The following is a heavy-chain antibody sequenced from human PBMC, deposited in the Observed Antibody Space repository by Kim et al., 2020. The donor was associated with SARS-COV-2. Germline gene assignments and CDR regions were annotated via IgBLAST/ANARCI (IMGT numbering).Heavy chain of an antibody. J-gene: IGHJ4*02. CDR2: ISWDGGST. Sequence: GGSLRLSCAASGFTFDDYTMHWVRQAPGKGLEWVSLISWDGGSTYYADSVKGRFTISRDNSKNSLYLQMNSLRTEDTALYYCAKDYGKKAYQLLPSYWGQGTLVTVSS. CDR1: GFTFDDYT. V-gene: IGHV3-43*01. D-gene: IGHD2-2*01. CDR3: AKDYGKKAYQLLPSY.